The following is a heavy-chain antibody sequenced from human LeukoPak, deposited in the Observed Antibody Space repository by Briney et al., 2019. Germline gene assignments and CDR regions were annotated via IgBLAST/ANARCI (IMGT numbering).Heavy chain of an antibody. D-gene: IGHD3-22*01. CDR3: AREREDSSGYFDY. CDR2: IYYSGST. Sequence: SETLSLTCTVSGGSISSSSYYWGWIRQPPGKGLEWIGSIYYSGSTYYNPSLKSRVTISVDTSKNQFSLKLSSATAADTAVYYCAREREDSSGYFDYWGQGTLVTVSS. J-gene: IGHJ4*02. CDR1: GGSISSSSYY. V-gene: IGHV4-39*07.